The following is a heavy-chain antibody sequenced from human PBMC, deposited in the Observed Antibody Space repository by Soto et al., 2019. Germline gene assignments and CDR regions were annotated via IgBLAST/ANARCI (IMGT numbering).Heavy chain of an antibody. Sequence: QVQLVESGGGLVKPGGSLRLSCAASGFTFSDYCMSWIRQAPGKGLECVSYISSSGGITYYADSVKGRFTISRDNAKNSLYLQMNRLRAEDTAVYYCARDPREYYFDYWGQGTLVTVSS. V-gene: IGHV3-11*01. CDR1: GFTFSDYC. J-gene: IGHJ4*02. CDR2: ISSSGGIT. CDR3: ARDPREYYFDY.